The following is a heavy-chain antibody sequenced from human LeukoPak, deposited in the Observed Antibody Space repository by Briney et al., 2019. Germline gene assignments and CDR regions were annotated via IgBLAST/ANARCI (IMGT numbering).Heavy chain of an antibody. CDR1: RFTFSSYA. D-gene: IGHD3-10*01. CDR2: IRYDGSNK. J-gene: IGHJ6*03. CDR3: AKDYHYYTSGTYYKPPGYYYYYMDV. V-gene: IGHV3-30*02. Sequence: GGSLRLSCAASRFTFSSYAMTWVRQAPGKGLEWVTFIRYDGSNKYYADSVKGRFTISRDNSKHTLYLQMNSLRTEDTAVYYCAKDYHYYTSGTYYKPPGYYYYYMDVWGKGTTVTISS.